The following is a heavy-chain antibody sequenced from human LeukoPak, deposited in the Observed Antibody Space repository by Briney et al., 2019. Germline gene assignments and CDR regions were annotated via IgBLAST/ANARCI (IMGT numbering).Heavy chain of an antibody. CDR2: INPNSGGT. CDR1: GYTFTGYY. J-gene: IGHJ1*01. V-gene: IGHV1-2*02. D-gene: IGHD4-17*01. CDR3: ARDYGDYAEYFQH. Sequence: ASVKVSCKASGYTFTGYYMHWVRQAPGRGLEWMGWINPNSGGTNYAQKFQGRVTMTRDTSISTAYMELSRLRSDDTAVYYCARDYGDYAEYFQHWGQGTLVTVSS.